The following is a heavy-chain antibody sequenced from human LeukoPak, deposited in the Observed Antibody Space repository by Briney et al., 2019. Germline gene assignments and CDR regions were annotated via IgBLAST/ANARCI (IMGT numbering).Heavy chain of an antibody. V-gene: IGHV4-39*01. CDR3: ARQISDYYYYYMDV. D-gene: IGHD2/OR15-2a*01. Sequence: SETLSLTCIVSGGSISTNAFYWGWIRQPPGKGLEWIGSIYDGGSAFYNPSLKSRVTISADTSKNQFSLKLNSVTAADTAMYYCARQISDYYYYYMDVWGEGITVTVSS. J-gene: IGHJ6*03. CDR1: GGSISTNAFY. CDR2: IYDGGSA.